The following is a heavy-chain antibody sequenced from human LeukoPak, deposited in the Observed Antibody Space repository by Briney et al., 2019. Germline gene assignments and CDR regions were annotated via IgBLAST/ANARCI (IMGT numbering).Heavy chain of an antibody. CDR2: IWYDGSNK. J-gene: IGHJ4*02. D-gene: IGHD3-3*01. Sequence: QSGGSLRLSCAASGFTFSSYAMSWVRQAPGKGLEWVAVIWYDGSNKYYADSVKGRFTISRDNSKNTLYLQMNSLRAEDTAVYYCARAGITIFGVVTHFDYWGQGTLVTVSS. CDR3: ARAGITIFGVVTHFDY. CDR1: GFTFSSYA. V-gene: IGHV3-33*08.